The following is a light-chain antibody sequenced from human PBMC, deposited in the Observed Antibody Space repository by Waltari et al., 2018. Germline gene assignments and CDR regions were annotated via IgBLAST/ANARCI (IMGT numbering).Light chain of an antibody. V-gene: IGLV1-40*01. CDR1: SSTIGANYD. CDR3: QSYDSSLSGSV. CDR2: GDS. Sequence: QSVLTQPPSVSGAPGQKITISCTGTSSTIGANYDVHWYQHLPGTAPKVLIYGDSDRPSGVPDRFSGSKSGTSASLAITGLQAEDEADYYCQSYDSSLSGSVFGGGTKLTVL. J-gene: IGLJ2*01.